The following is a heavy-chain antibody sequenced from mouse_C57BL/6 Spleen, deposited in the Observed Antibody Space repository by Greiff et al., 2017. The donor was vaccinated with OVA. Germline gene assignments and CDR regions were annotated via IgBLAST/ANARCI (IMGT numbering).Heavy chain of an antibody. CDR3: AREGTTVVATGDWYFDV. J-gene: IGHJ1*03. CDR2: IDPSDSET. CDR1: GYTFTSYW. V-gene: IGHV1-52*01. D-gene: IGHD1-1*01. Sequence: QVQLKQPGAELVRPGSSVKLSCKASGYTFTSYWMHWVKQRPIQGLEWIGNIDPSDSETHYNQKFKDKATLTVDKSSSTAYMQLSSLTSEESAVYYCAREGTTVVATGDWYFDVWGTGTTVTVSS.